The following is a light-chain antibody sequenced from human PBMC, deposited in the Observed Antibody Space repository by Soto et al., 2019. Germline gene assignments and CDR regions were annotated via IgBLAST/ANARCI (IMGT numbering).Light chain of an antibody. Sequence: QSALTQPASVSGSPGQSIAISCTGTSSDVGGYYSVSWYQQHPGKAPKLVIYDVSNRPSGVSNRFSGSKSGNTASLTSSGLQAEDEADYYCSSYTSSSTRVFGGGTKLTVL. V-gene: IGLV2-14*01. CDR1: SSDVGGYYS. CDR3: SSYTSSSTRV. J-gene: IGLJ2*01. CDR2: DVS.